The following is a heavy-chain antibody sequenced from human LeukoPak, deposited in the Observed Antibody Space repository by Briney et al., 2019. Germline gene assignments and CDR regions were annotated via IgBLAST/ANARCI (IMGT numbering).Heavy chain of an antibody. CDR2: MNPNSGNT. D-gene: IGHD3-22*01. CDR1: GYTFTSYD. Sequence: ASVKVSCKASGYTFTSYDINWVRQATGQGLEWMGWMNPNSGNTGYAQKFQGRVTMTRNTSISTAYMELSSLRSGDTAVYYCAGVRADYYDSSGYYFGYWGQGTLVTVSS. V-gene: IGHV1-8*01. J-gene: IGHJ4*02. CDR3: AGVRADYYDSSGYYFGY.